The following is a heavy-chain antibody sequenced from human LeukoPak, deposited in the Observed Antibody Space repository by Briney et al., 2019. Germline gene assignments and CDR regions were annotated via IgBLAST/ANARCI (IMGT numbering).Heavy chain of an antibody. J-gene: IGHJ5*02. CDR2: IYYSGST. Sequence: SETLSLTCTVSGGSISSCYWSWIRQPPGKGLEWIGYIYYSGSTNYNPSLKSRVTISVDTSKNQFSLKLSSVTAADTAVYYCAREEVGATSWFDPWGQGTLVTVSS. CDR3: AREEVGATSWFDP. V-gene: IGHV4-59*01. D-gene: IGHD1-26*01. CDR1: GGSISSCY.